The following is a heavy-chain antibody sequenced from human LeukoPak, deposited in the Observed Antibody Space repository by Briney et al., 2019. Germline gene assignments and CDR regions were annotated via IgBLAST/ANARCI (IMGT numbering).Heavy chain of an antibody. V-gene: IGHV4-59*01. CDR3: ARSWERDYGDYGYGY. J-gene: IGHJ4*02. Sequence: KTSETLSLTCTVSGGSISSYFWSWIRQPPGKGLEWIGYIYYSGSTNYNASLKSRVTISVDTSKNQFSLKLSSVTAADTAVYYCARSWERDYGDYGYGYWGQGTLVTVSS. CDR2: IYYSGST. CDR1: GGSISSYF. D-gene: IGHD4-17*01.